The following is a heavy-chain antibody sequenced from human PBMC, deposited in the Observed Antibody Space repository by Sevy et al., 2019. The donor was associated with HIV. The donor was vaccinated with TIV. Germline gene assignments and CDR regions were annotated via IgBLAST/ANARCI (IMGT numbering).Heavy chain of an antibody. CDR1: GCSFSNYV. CDR3: AKLHSRMIPGNGALDY. CDR2: VSPTSLST. Sequence: GGSLRLSCTASGCSFSNYVLAWVRQAPGKGLEWVSSVSPTSLSTYYAASVKGRFTIARDNSKNNLYLQMNSLRAEEAAIYYCAKLHSRMIPGNGALDYWGRGTLVTVSS. D-gene: IGHD3-16*01. V-gene: IGHV3-23*01. J-gene: IGHJ4*01.